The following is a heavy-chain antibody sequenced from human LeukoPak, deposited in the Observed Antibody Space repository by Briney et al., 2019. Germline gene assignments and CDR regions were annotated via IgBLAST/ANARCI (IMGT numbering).Heavy chain of an antibody. CDR3: ARDRANIVVVFGPTPLLAY. D-gene: IGHD2-15*01. CDR1: GYTFSNYG. V-gene: IGHV1-18*01. J-gene: IGHJ4*02. Sequence: ASVKVSCKASGYTFSNYGISWVRQAPGQGLEWMGWISGHNGNIIYAQTFQGRVTMTTDTSTNTAYMELRSLRSDDTAVYYCARDRANIVVVFGPTPLLAYWGQGTLISVSS. CDR2: ISGHNGNI.